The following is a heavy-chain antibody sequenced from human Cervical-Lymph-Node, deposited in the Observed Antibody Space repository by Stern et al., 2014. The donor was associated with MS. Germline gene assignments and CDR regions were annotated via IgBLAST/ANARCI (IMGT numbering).Heavy chain of an antibody. CDR3: AKDSQSRTTYHYYARDV. Sequence: VQLVESGGGVVQPGRSLRLSCAASGFIFRTYGMHWVRQAPGKGLEWVAVISYDGNDKYSADSVKGRFTISRDNSKNTLYLQMNNLKTEDTAVYYCAKDSQSRTTYHYYARDVWGQGTTVAVSS. CDR1: GFIFRTYG. V-gene: IGHV3-30*18. D-gene: IGHD1-1*01. J-gene: IGHJ6*02. CDR2: ISYDGNDK.